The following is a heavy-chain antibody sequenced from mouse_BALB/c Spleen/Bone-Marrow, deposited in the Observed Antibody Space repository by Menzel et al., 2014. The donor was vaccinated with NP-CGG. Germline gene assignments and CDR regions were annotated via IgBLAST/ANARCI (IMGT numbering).Heavy chain of an antibody. CDR1: GFDFSRYW. J-gene: IGHJ3*01. Sequence: EVQRVESGGGLVQPGGSLKLSCAASGFDFSRYWMTWVRQAPGKGLEWIGEINPASSTINYTPSLKDKFIISRDNAKNTLYLQMSKVRSEDTALYYCAKNYYYGYVAYWGQETLVTVSA. CDR2: INPASSTI. V-gene: IGHV4-1*02. CDR3: AKNYYYGYVAY. D-gene: IGHD1-2*01.